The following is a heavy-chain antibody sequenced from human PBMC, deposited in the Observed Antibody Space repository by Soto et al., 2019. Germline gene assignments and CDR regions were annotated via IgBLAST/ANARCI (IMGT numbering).Heavy chain of an antibody. J-gene: IGHJ3*02. CDR3: ARSQQLWAPQGAFDI. D-gene: IGHD5-18*01. Sequence: PSETLSLTCTVSGGSISSYYWSWIRQPPGKGLEWIGYIYYSGSTNYNPSLKSRVTISVDTSKNQFSLKLSSVTAADTAVYYCARSQQLWAPQGAFDIWGQETMVTVS. CDR2: IYYSGST. CDR1: GGSISSYY. V-gene: IGHV4-59*01.